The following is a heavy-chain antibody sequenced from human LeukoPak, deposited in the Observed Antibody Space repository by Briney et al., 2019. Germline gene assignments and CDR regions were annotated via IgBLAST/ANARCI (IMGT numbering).Heavy chain of an antibody. CDR3: AREAAIATAIVWFDP. Sequence: KSSETLSLTCTVSGGSVSSGSYYWSWIRQPPGKGLEWIGYIYYSGSTNYNPSLKSRVTISVDTSKNQFSLKLSSVTAADTALYYCAREAAIATAIVWFDPWGQGTLVTVSS. CDR2: IYYSGST. D-gene: IGHD6-13*01. CDR1: GGSVSSGSYY. J-gene: IGHJ5*02. V-gene: IGHV4-61*01.